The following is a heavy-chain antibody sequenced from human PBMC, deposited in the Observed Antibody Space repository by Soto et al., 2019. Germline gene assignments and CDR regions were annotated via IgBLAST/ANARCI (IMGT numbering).Heavy chain of an antibody. CDR3: ARHYNTGAFFDY. CDR1: GASVTSSHY. Sequence: QLQLQESGPGLVKSSETLSLTCSVSGASVTSSHYWGWIRQPPGKGLEWIGSVSYSGGPYYSPSLKSRITIFVDTSNNQFTLRVRSVTATDTAVYFCARHYNTGAFFDYWGQGKVVTVSS. J-gene: IGHJ4*02. V-gene: IGHV4-39*01. D-gene: IGHD1-20*01. CDR2: VSYSGGP.